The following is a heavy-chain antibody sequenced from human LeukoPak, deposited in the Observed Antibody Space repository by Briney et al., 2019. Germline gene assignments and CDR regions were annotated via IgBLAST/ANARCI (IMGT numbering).Heavy chain of an antibody. V-gene: IGHV3-9*03. Sequence: GRSLRLSCAASGFTFDDYAMHWVRQAPGKGLEWVSGISWNSGSIGYADSVEGRFTISRDNAKNSLYLQMNSLRAEDMALYYCAKDLSPHYYDSSGYYPGAFDIWGQGTMVTVSS. D-gene: IGHD3-22*01. CDR3: AKDLSPHYYDSSGYYPGAFDI. CDR1: GFTFDDYA. CDR2: ISWNSGSI. J-gene: IGHJ3*02.